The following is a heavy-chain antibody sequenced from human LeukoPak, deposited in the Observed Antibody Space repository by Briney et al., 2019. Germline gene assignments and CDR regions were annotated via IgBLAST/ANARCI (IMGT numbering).Heavy chain of an antibody. Sequence: GGSLRLSCVASKFTFSSYWMSCVRQAPGKGLEWVANIKRDGSEEYYVDSVKGRFTISRDNAKNSLYLQMNSLRAEDTAVYYCARDPYSNFFGAFDIWGQGTMVTVSS. CDR2: IKRDGSEE. CDR3: ARDPYSNFFGAFDI. CDR1: KFTFSSYW. J-gene: IGHJ3*02. D-gene: IGHD6-13*01. V-gene: IGHV3-7*04.